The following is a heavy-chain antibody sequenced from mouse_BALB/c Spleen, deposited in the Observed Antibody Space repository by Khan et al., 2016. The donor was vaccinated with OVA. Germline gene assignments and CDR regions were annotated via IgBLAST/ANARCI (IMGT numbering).Heavy chain of an antibody. J-gene: IGHJ2*01. CDR2: ISGDSNTI. CDR1: GFTFNNYG. CDR3: ATSYFYGYYFDY. V-gene: IGHV5-17*02. Sequence: KLMESGGGLVQPGGSRKLSCAASGFTFNNYGMHWVRQAPEKGLEWVAYISGDSNTIYYVDSVKGRFTISRDNPKNTLFLQMTSLMSEDTAMYYCATSYFYGYYFDYWGPGTTLTVS. D-gene: IGHD1-1*01.